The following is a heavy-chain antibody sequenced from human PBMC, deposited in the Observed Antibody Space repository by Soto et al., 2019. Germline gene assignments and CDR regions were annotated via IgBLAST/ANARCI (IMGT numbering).Heavy chain of an antibody. V-gene: IGHV4-31*03. J-gene: IGHJ5*02. CDR3: ARGGYGDNWFDL. D-gene: IGHD5-12*01. Sequence: QGQLQESGPGLVKPSQTLSLICTVSGGSVTSGGFYWSWIRPHPGKGLEWIGYIFHSGSIYYNPSLKSRVAMSMDTLKNQFSLKLSSVSAADTAVYYCARGGYGDNWFDLWGQGTLVTVSS. CDR2: IFHSGSI. CDR1: GGSVTSGGFY.